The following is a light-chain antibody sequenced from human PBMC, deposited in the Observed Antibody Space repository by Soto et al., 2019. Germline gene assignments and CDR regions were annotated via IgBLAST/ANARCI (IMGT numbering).Light chain of an antibody. CDR3: CSYAGSSTHYV. J-gene: IGLJ1*01. Sequence: QSALTQPASVSGSPGQSITISCTGTSSDVGSYNLVSWYQQHPGKAPKLMIYEGSKRPSGVSHRFSGSKSGNTASLTISGLQAEDEADYYCCSYAGSSTHYVFGTGTKRTVL. CDR1: SSDVGSYNL. V-gene: IGLV2-23*01. CDR2: EGS.